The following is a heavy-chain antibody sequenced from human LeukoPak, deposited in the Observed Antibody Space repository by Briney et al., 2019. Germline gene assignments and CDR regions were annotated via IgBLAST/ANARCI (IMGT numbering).Heavy chain of an antibody. V-gene: IGHV3-23*01. CDR2: ISGSGGST. CDR3: AKDGGITIFGVVIETFDY. J-gene: IGHJ4*02. D-gene: IGHD3-3*01. Sequence: GGSLRLSCAASGFTFSSYAMSWVRQAPGKGLEWVSAISGSGGSTYCADSVKGRFTISRDNSKNTLYLQMNSLRAEDTAVYYCAKDGGITIFGVVIETFDYWGQGTLVTVSS. CDR1: GFTFSSYA.